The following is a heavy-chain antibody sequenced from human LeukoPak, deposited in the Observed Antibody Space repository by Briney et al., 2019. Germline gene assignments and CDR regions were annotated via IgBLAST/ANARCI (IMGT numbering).Heavy chain of an antibody. D-gene: IGHD3-3*01. CDR1: GGSISSGGYY. Sequence: PSETLSLTCTVSGGSISSGGYYWSWIRQPPGKGLEWIGYIYHSGSTYYNPSLKSRVTISVDRSKNQFSLKLSSVTAADTAVYYCARDRHYDFWSGYPDSNWYFDLWGRGTLVTVSS. CDR2: IYHSGST. CDR3: ARDRHYDFWSGYPDSNWYFDL. V-gene: IGHV4-30-2*01. J-gene: IGHJ2*01.